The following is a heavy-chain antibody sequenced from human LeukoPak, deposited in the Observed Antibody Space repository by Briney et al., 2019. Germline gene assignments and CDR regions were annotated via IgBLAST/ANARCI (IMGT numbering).Heavy chain of an antibody. CDR1: GYTFTSYG. J-gene: IGHJ4*02. CDR3: AITFFDGSYYYFDY. Sequence: SPVKVSCKASGYTFTSYGISWVRPAPGKGLEWMGWISAYNGNTNYAQKHQGTVTTTPDTSTSTDYMELRSLRSDDTAVYDCAITFFDGSYYYFDYWGQGALVTVSS. CDR2: ISAYNGNT. V-gene: IGHV1-18*01. D-gene: IGHD1-26*01.